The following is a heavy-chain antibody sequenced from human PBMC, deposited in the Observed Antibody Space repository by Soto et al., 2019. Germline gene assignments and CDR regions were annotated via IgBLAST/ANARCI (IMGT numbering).Heavy chain of an antibody. Sequence: EASVKVSCKTSGYTFTRNGISWLRQXPGQVLEWMGWIRPKSGSIKYAQKFQGRVIMTTDTSTSTAYMELRSLRSDDTAVYYCVKDRDSNSWPSRDVWGPGTTVTVSS. CDR1: GYTFTRNG. CDR3: VKDRDSNSWPSRDV. CDR2: IRPKSGSI. J-gene: IGHJ6*02. D-gene: IGHD3-22*01. V-gene: IGHV1-18*01.